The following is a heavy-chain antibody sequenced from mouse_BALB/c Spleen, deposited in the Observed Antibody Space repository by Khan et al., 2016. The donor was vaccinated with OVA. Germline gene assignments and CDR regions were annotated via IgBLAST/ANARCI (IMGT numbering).Heavy chain of an antibody. J-gene: IGHJ2*01. CDR2: ISYSGST. CDR3: ARTARIKY. D-gene: IGHD1-2*01. CDR1: GYSITSGYG. Sequence: EVQLLETGPGLVKPSQSLSLTCTVTGYSITSGYGWNWIRQFPGNQLEWMGYISYSGSTNYNPSLKSRISITRDTSKNQFFLQLNSVTTEDTATYYCARTARIKYWGQGTTLTVSS. V-gene: IGHV3-2*02.